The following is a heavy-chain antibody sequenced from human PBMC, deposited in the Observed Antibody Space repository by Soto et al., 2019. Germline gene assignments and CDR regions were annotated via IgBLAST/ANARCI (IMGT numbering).Heavy chain of an antibody. Sequence: GASVKVSCKASGYTFTSYGISWVRQAPGQGLEWMGWISAYNGNTNYAQKLQGRVTMTTDTSTSTAYMELRSLRSDDTAVYYCVRVIWGSGWLMNFDYWGQGTLVTVSS. V-gene: IGHV1-18*01. J-gene: IGHJ4*02. CDR3: VRVIWGSGWLMNFDY. D-gene: IGHD6-19*01. CDR1: GYTFTSYG. CDR2: ISAYNGNT.